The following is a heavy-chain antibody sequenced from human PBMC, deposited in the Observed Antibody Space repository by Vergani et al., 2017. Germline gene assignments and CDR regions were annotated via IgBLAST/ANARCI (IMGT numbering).Heavy chain of an antibody. V-gene: IGHV3-66*02. D-gene: IGHD4-23*01. CDR2: IYSGGST. Sequence: EVQLVESGGGLVQPGGSLRLSCAASGITVSSNYMSWVRQAPGKGLEWVSVIYSGGSTYYADSVKGRFTISRDNSKNTLYLQMNSLRAEDTAVYYCARDHYGGNSGSDYWGQGTLVTVSS. CDR1: GITVSSNY. J-gene: IGHJ4*02. CDR3: ARDHYGGNSGSDY.